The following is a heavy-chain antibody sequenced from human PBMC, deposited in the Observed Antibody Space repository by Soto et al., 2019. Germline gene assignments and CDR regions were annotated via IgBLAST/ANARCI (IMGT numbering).Heavy chain of an antibody. V-gene: IGHV4-30-2*01. J-gene: IGHJ4*02. CDR2: IYHSGST. CDR3: ASGAAAGSDLDY. Sequence: PSATLSLTCAVSGGSISSGGYSWSWIRQPPGKGLEWIGYIYHSGSTYYNPSLKSRVTISVDKSKNQFSLKLSSVTAADTAVYYCASGAAAGSDLDYWGQGTLVTVSS. CDR1: GGSISSGGYS. D-gene: IGHD6-13*01.